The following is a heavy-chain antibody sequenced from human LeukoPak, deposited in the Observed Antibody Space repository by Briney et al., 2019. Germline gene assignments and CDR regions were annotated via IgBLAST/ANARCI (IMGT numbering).Heavy chain of an antibody. CDR1: GGSISSGGYY. J-gene: IGHJ4*02. CDR3: ARTYCDSTTCYRFDY. Sequence: SDTLSLTCTVSGGSISSGGYYWNWMRQPAGKGLEWIGRIQTSGSTNYNPSLNSRVTISVDTSENQFSLELRSVTAADAAVYYCARTYCDSTTCYRFDYWGQGTLVTVHS. D-gene: IGHD2-2*01. V-gene: IGHV4-61*02. CDR2: IQTSGST.